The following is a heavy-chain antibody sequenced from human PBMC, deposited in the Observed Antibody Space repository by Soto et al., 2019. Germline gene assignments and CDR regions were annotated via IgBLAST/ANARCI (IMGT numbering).Heavy chain of an antibody. CDR1: GGSFSGYY. CDR3: ATANWSHHYLDP. J-gene: IGHJ5*02. Sequence: SDTLSLTCAVYGGSFSGYYWSWLRQPPGKGLEWIGEINHSGSPNYNPSLKSRVTISVDTSKNQFSLKMTSVTAADTAVYYGATANWSHHYLDPWVQGTLVTVPS. D-gene: IGHD1-1*01. V-gene: IGHV4-34*01. CDR2: INHSGSP.